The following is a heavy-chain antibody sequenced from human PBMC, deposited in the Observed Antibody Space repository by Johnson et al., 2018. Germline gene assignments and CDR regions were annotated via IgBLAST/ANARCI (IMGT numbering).Heavy chain of an antibody. J-gene: IGHJ4*02. CDR3: AKSKVTTLPIPFDY. V-gene: IGHV3-30*18. CDR1: GFTFSSYS. Sequence: VQLVESGGGLVQPGGSLRLSCAASGFTFSSYSMHWVRQAPGKGLEWVAVISYDGSNKYYADSVKGRFTISRDNSKNTLYLQMNSLRAEDTAVYYCAKSKVTTLPIPFDYWGQGILVTVSS. D-gene: IGHD4-17*01. CDR2: ISYDGSNK.